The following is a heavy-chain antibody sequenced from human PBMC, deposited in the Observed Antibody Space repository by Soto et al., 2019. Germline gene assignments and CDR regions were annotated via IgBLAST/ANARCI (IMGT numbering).Heavy chain of an antibody. CDR3: AREGAGTNPLGY. J-gene: IGHJ4*02. CDR1: GYTFTNYG. V-gene: IGHV1-18*01. Sequence: QVQLVQSGPEVKKPGASVKVSCKASGYTFTNYGFNWVRQAPGQGLEWMGWISAYNGHTKYSQIFQARVIMTTDTSASTAYMELRSLTSDDTAVYSCAREGAGTNPLGYWGQGTLVNVSS. D-gene: IGHD2-8*01. CDR2: ISAYNGHT.